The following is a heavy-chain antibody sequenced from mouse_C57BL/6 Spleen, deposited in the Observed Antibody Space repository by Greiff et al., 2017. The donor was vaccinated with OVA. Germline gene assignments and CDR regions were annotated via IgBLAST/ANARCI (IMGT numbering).Heavy chain of an antibody. CDR1: GYSITSGYY. CDR2: ISYDGSN. V-gene: IGHV3-6*01. CDR3: ARVDGNYGSWFAY. J-gene: IGHJ3*01. D-gene: IGHD2-1*01. Sequence: EVKLVESGPGLVKPSQSLSLTCSVTGYSITSGYYWNWIRQFPGNKLEWMGYISYDGSNNYNPSLKNRISITRDTSKNQFFLKLNSVTTEDTATYYCARVDGNYGSWFAYWGQGTLVTVSA.